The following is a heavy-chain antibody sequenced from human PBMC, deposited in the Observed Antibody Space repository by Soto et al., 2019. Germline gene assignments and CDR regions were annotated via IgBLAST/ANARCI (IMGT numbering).Heavy chain of an antibody. CDR3: ARGYLANYYYYGMDV. V-gene: IGHV4-30-2*01. D-gene: IGHD3-10*01. J-gene: IGHJ6*02. Sequence: PSETLSLTCAVSGGSISSGGYSWSWIRQPLGKGLEWIGYIYHSGSTYYNPSLKSRVTISVDRSKNQFSLKLSSVTAADTAVYYCARGYLANYYYYGMDVWGQGTTVTVSS. CDR2: IYHSGST. CDR1: GGSISSGGYS.